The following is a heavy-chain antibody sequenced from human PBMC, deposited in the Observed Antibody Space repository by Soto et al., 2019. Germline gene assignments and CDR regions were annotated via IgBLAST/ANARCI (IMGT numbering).Heavy chain of an antibody. CDR1: GFAFSKYA. CDR2: ISGSGTTT. Sequence: EVQLLESGGGLVQPGGSLRLSCAASGFAFSKYAMSWVRQAPGKGLEWVSAISGSGTTTYSADSVWGRFTISRDNSNNLLYLQMNSPGPEDTALYYCVKVCVETGGSIGGPWSRDSWGQGTLVTVSS. D-gene: IGHD3-16*02. J-gene: IGHJ4*02. CDR3: VKVCVETGGSIGGPWSRDS. V-gene: IGHV3-23*01.